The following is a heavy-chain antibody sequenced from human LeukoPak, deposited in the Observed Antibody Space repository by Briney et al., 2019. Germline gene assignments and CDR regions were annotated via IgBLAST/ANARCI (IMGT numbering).Heavy chain of an antibody. CDR3: AGRYYDSSGYYSLGYFDY. Sequence: SETLSLTCTVSGGSISSYYWSWIRQPPGKGLEWIGYIYYSGSTNYNPSLKSRVTISVDTSKNQFSLKLSSVTAADTAVYYCAGRYYDSSGYYSLGYFDYWGQGTLVTVSS. D-gene: IGHD3-22*01. J-gene: IGHJ4*02. CDR2: IYYSGST. CDR1: GGSISSYY. V-gene: IGHV4-59*08.